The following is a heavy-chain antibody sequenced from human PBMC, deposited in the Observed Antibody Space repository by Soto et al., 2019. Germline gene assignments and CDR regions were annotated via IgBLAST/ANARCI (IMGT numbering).Heavy chain of an antibody. V-gene: IGHV1-69*13. D-gene: IGHD3-22*01. CDR3: ARRGYYDSSGYYYDY. Sequence: GASVKVSCKASGGTFSSYAISWVRQAPGQGLEWMGGIIPIFGTANYAQKFQGRVTITADESTSTAYMELSSLRSEDTAVYYCARRGYYDSSGYYYDYWGQGTLVTVSS. CDR1: GGTFSSYA. CDR2: IIPIFGTA. J-gene: IGHJ4*02.